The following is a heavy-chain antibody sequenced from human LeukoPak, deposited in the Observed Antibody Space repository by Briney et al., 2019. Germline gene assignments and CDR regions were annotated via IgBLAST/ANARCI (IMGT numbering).Heavy chain of an antibody. CDR3: ARGYGNDILTSY. J-gene: IGHJ4*02. V-gene: IGHV4-39*07. Sequence: SETLSLTCTVSGGSISSSSYYWGWIRQPPGKGLEWIGNIYYSGSTYYNPSLKSRVTISVDTSKNQFSLKLTSVTAADTAVYYCARGYGNDILTSYWGQGTLVTVSS. CDR1: GGSISSSSYY. CDR2: IYYSGST. D-gene: IGHD3-9*01.